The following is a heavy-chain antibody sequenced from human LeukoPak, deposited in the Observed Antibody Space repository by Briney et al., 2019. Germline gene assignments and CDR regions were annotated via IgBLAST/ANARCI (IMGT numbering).Heavy chain of an antibody. CDR2: IESSASTI. Sequence: RSGGSLRLSCAASGFTFNTYSMNWVRQAPGKGLEWVSYIESSASTIYYADSVKGRFTISRDNAKNSLYLQMNSLRVEDTAVYYCATPFDYWGQGTLVTVSS. J-gene: IGHJ4*02. CDR1: GFTFNTYS. V-gene: IGHV3-48*01. CDR3: ATPFDY.